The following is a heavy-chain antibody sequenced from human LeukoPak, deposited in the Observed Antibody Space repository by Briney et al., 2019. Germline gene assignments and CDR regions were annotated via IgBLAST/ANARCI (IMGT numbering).Heavy chain of an antibody. D-gene: IGHD4-23*01. V-gene: IGHV3-21*01. CDR1: GFTFSSYS. CDR2: ISSSSSYI. CDR3: ARGNIGDYGGNKSLDY. J-gene: IGHJ4*02. Sequence: GGSLRLSCAASGFTFSSYSMHWVRQAPGKGLEWVSSISSSSSYIYYADSVKGRFTISRDNAKNSLYLQMNSLRAEDTAVYYCARGNIGDYGGNKSLDYWGQGTLVTVSS.